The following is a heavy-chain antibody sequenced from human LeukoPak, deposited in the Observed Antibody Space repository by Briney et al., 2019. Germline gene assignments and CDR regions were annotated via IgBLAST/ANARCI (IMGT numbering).Heavy chain of an antibody. CDR2: ISYDGSNK. Sequence: PGGSLRLSCAASGFTFSSYAMHWVRQAPGKGLEWVAVISYDGSNKYYADSVKGRFTISRDNSKNTLYLQMNSLRAEDTAVYYCAKARWQLKYYFDYWGQGTLVTVSS. V-gene: IGHV3-30*04. J-gene: IGHJ4*02. D-gene: IGHD1-26*01. CDR3: AKARWQLKYYFDY. CDR1: GFTFSSYA.